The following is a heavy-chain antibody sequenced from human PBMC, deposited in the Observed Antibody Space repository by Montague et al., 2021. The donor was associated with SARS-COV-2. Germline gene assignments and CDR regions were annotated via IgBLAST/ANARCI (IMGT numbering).Heavy chain of an antibody. CDR2: TSYSGST. CDR1: GGSISPYY. D-gene: IGHD3-3*01. V-gene: IGHV4-59*12. J-gene: IGHJ6*02. Sequence: SETLSLTCTVSGGSISPYYWSWIRQSPGKGLECIGYTSYSGSTDYNPSLKSRVTISIDTSKNQFSLKLSSVTAADTAVYYCARWGEYYDSQDYYYAMDVWGQGTTVTVSS. CDR3: ARWGEYYDSQDYYYAMDV.